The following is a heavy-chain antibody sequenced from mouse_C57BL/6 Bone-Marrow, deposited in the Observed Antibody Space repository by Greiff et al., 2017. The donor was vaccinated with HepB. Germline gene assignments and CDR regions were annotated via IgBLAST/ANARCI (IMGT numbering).Heavy chain of an antibody. Sequence: VQLQQSGAELVKPGASVKISCKASGYAFSSYWMNWVKQRPGKGLEWIGQIYPGDGDTNYNGKFKGKATLTAAKSSSTAYMQLSSLTSEDSAVYFCAKRGVSSFFDYWGQGTTLTVSS. CDR1: GYAFSSYW. CDR3: AKRGVSSFFDY. J-gene: IGHJ2*01. V-gene: IGHV1-80*01. D-gene: IGHD1-1*01. CDR2: IYPGDGDT.